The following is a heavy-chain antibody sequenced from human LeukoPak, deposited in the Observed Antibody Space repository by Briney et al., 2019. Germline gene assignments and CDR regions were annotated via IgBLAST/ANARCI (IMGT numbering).Heavy chain of an antibody. J-gene: IGHJ3*02. D-gene: IGHD3-10*01. V-gene: IGHV1-69*04. Sequence: SVKVSCKASGGTFSSYAISWVRQAPGQGLEWMGRIIPILGIANYAQKFQGRVTITADKSTSTAYMELSSLRSEDTAVYYCAGSSGYGSGSYAFDIWGQGTMVTVSS. CDR3: AGSSGYGSGSYAFDI. CDR2: IIPILGIA. CDR1: GGTFSSYA.